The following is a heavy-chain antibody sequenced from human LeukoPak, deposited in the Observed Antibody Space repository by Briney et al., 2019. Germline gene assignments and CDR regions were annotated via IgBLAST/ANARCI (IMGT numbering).Heavy chain of an antibody. CDR3: ARRGRRTIFGVVISLRTGRFDP. CDR1: GYSISTGYY. Sequence: SETLSLTCTVSGYSISTGYYWDWIRQPPGKGLEWIGTFYHGGSTYYNPSLKSRVTISVDTSKNQFSLKLSSVTAADTAVYYCARRGRRTIFGVVISLRTGRFDPWGQGTLVTVSS. V-gene: IGHV4-38-2*02. J-gene: IGHJ5*02. CDR2: FYHGGST. D-gene: IGHD3-3*01.